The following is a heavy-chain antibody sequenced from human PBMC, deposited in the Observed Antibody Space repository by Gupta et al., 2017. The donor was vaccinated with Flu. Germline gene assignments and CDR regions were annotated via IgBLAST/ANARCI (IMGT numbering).Heavy chain of an antibody. CDR3: ARVPYSGYSTFDP. V-gene: IGHV3-74*01. D-gene: IGHD4-4*01. Sequence: RQTPGKGLVWISRINTDGSTTNYADSVKDRFTISRDNAKNTLYLQMNSLRVEDTAVYYCARVPYSGYSTFDPWGQGTLVTASS. J-gene: IGHJ5*02. CDR2: INTDGSTT.